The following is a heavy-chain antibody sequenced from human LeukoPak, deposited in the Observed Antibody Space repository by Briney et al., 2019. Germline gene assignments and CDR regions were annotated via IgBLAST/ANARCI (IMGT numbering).Heavy chain of an antibody. J-gene: IGHJ4*02. V-gene: IGHV3-66*02. D-gene: IGHD3-22*01. Sequence: GGSLRLSCAASGFTVSSNYMSWVRQAPGKGLEWVSVIYSGGSTYYSDSVKVRFTISRDNSRNTLYLQMKSLRAEATAVYYCASPPSDYYDSSGYFGYWGQGTLVTVSS. CDR2: IYSGGST. CDR1: GFTVSSNY. CDR3: ASPPSDYYDSSGYFGY.